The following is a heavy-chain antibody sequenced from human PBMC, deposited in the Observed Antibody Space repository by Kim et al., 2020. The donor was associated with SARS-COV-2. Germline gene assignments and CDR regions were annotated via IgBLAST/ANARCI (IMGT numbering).Heavy chain of an antibody. J-gene: IGHJ6*02. CDR3: AKDQGQQLVDYSYGMDV. Sequence: VTGRFTISRDDSKNTLLLQMSSLRPEDTAVYYCAKDQGQQLVDYSYGMDVWGQGTTVTVSS. D-gene: IGHD6-13*01. V-gene: IGHV3-30*02.